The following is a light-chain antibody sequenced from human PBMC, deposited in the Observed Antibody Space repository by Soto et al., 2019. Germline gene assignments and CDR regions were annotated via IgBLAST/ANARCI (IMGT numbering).Light chain of an antibody. J-gene: IGKJ1*01. Sequence: DIQMTQSPSSLSASVGDRVTFTCRASQDVSQYLAWYHQRPGKVPKLLIYYAANLQLGVPSRVSGSGSGPDFTLTITSLQPVDVGPYCCQQYSKGTPGTFGQGARVDIK. CDR2: YAA. V-gene: IGKV1-27*01. CDR1: QDVSQY. CDR3: QQYSKGTPGT.